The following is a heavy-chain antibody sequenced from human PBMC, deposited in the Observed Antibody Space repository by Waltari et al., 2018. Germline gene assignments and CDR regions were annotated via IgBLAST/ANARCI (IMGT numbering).Heavy chain of an antibody. CDR3: ARDRGRGLYLDS. Sequence: QLQLQQSGPGLVKPSESLSLTCAFSGASMTGRDWWSWVRQPPGKGLEWIGQIHRSGKTHYNPSLESRVTLSIDTSNKQFSLKVPSATAADTAVYYCARDRGRGLYLDSWGQGTLVTVSP. D-gene: IGHD2-15*01. J-gene: IGHJ4*02. CDR1: GASMTGRDW. V-gene: IGHV4-4*02. CDR2: IHRSGKT.